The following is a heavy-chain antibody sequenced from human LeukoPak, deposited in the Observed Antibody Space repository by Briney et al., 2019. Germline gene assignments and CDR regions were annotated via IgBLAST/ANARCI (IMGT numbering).Heavy chain of an antibody. D-gene: IGHD1-26*01. J-gene: IGHJ6*03. V-gene: IGHV1-69*05. CDR2: IIPIFGTA. CDR3: ARDSVGATSYYYYYMDV. Sequence: ASVKVSCKASGGTFSSYAISWVRQAPGQGLEWMGGIIPIFGTANYAQKFQGRVTITTDESTSTAYMELSSLRSEDTAVYYCARDSVGATSYYYYYMDVWGKGTTATVSS. CDR1: GGTFSSYA.